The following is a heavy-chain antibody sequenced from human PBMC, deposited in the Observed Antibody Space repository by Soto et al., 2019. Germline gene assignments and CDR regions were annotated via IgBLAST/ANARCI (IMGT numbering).Heavy chain of an antibody. D-gene: IGHD5-12*01. V-gene: IGHV3-23*01. CDR2: INGVGGRT. Sequence: GGSQRLSSAASGFIVSNFAMSWVRQAPGKGLEWVSAINGVGGRTFYSDSVRGRFTISRDNSKNRLYLQMNSLRAEDKAEYFCAKDFIDIVSTSWYFDLWGRGNLVTVSP. CDR3: AKDFIDIVSTSWYFDL. CDR1: GFIVSNFA. J-gene: IGHJ2*01.